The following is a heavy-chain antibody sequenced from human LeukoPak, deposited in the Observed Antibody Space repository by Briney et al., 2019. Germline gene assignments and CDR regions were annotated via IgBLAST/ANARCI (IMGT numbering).Heavy chain of an antibody. CDR2: IASDGSST. CDR3: ARGRPHGNDY. CDR1: GGSFSSYW. D-gene: IGHD4-23*01. V-gene: IGHV3-74*01. Sequence: ETLSLTCAVYGGSFSSYWMNWVRQAPGKGLAWVSRIASDGSSTTYADSVKGRFSISRDNAKNTLYLQMNSLRVEDTAVYYCARGRPHGNDYWGQGTLVTVSS. J-gene: IGHJ4*02.